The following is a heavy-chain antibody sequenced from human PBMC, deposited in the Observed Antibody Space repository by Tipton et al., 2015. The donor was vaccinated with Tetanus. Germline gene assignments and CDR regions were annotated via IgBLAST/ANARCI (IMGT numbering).Heavy chain of an antibody. D-gene: IGHD5-18*01. CDR2: IYTSGST. CDR3: ARHLTYTYTSRYFDY. Sequence: PGLVKPSETLSLTCSVSGDSISSFYWSWIRQPAGKGLEWIGRIYTSGSTNYNPSLKSRVTMSVDTSKRQFSLKLNSVTAADTAVYYCARHLTYTYTSRYFDYWGLGTLVTVSS. V-gene: IGHV4-4*07. J-gene: IGHJ4*02. CDR1: GDSISSFY.